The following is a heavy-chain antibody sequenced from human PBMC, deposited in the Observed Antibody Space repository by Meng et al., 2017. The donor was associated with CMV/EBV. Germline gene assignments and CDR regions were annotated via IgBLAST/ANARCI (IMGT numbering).Heavy chain of an antibody. CDR3: ARDRLYCSSTSCYFQH. Sequence: GGSLRLSCAASGFTFSSYAMSWVRQAPGKGLEWVSAISGSGGSTYYADPVKGRFTISRDNSKNTLYLQMNSLRAEDTAVYYCARDRLYCSSTSCYFQHWGQGTLVTVSS. V-gene: IGHV3-23*01. J-gene: IGHJ1*01. CDR2: ISGSGGST. CDR1: GFTFSSYA. D-gene: IGHD2-2*01.